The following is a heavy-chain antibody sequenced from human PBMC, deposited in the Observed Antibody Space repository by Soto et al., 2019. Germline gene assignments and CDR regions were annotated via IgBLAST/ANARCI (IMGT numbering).Heavy chain of an antibody. D-gene: IGHD1-26*01. Sequence: GESLKISFKGSGYSFTSYWIGWVRQMPGKGLEWMGIIYPGDSDTRYSPSFQGQVTISADKSISTAYLQWSSLKASDTAMYYCARHPELRAFPGAFDPWGQGTLVTVSS. J-gene: IGHJ5*02. V-gene: IGHV5-51*01. CDR3: ARHPELRAFPGAFDP. CDR1: GYSFTSYW. CDR2: IYPGDSDT.